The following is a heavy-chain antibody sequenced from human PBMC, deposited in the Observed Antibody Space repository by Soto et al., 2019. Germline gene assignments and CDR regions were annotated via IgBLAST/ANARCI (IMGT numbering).Heavy chain of an antibody. D-gene: IGHD2-2*01. V-gene: IGHV3-23*01. CDR1: GFTFRSYA. CDR3: AKGSVASRPYYFDH. CDR2: ITNSGDDT. Sequence: EVHLLESGGDLVQPGESLRLSCAASGFTFRSYAMAWVRQAPGKGLEWVSAITNSGDDTWYAGSVKGRFTISRDNSMNTLYMQTNSLRVEDTAIYYCAKGSVASRPYYFDHWGQGTLVTVSS. J-gene: IGHJ4*02.